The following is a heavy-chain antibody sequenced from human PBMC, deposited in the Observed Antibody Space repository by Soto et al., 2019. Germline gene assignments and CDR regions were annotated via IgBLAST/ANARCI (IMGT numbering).Heavy chain of an antibody. CDR3: ARDDTIFGVVIQYYYYGMDV. CDR1: GFTFSSYA. J-gene: IGHJ6*02. D-gene: IGHD3-3*01. Sequence: GGSLRLSCAASGFTFSSYAMHWVRQAPGKGLEWVAVISYDGSNKYYADSVKGRFTISRDNSKNTLYLQMNSLRAEDTAVYYCARDDTIFGVVIQYYYYGMDVWGQGTTVTVSS. CDR2: ISYDGSNK. V-gene: IGHV3-30-3*01.